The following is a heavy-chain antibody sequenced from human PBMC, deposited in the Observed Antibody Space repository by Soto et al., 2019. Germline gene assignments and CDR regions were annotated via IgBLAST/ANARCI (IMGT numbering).Heavy chain of an antibody. CDR2: IYYSGST. J-gene: IGHJ4*02. CDR3: ARVTYDDFWSGYPSAHFDY. V-gene: IGHV4-31*03. D-gene: IGHD3-3*01. Sequence: SETLSLTCTVSGGSISSGGYYWSWIRQHPGKGLEWIGDIYYSGSTYYNPSLKSRVTISVDTSKNQFSLKLSSVTAADTAVYYCARVTYDDFWSGYPSAHFDYWGQGNLVTVSS. CDR1: GGSISSGGYY.